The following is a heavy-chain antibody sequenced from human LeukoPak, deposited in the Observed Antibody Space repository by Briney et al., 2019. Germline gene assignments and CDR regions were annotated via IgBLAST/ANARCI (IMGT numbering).Heavy chain of an antibody. CDR3: ARESGYSSGWYGY. Sequence: SETLSLTCAVSGGSISSSNYYWSWIRQPPGKGLEWIGYIYYSGSTYYNPSLKSRVTISVDTSKNQFSLKLSSVTAADTAVYYCARESGYSSGWYGYWGQGTLVTVSS. J-gene: IGHJ4*02. D-gene: IGHD6-19*01. CDR2: IYYSGST. CDR1: GGSISSSNYY. V-gene: IGHV4-30-4*01.